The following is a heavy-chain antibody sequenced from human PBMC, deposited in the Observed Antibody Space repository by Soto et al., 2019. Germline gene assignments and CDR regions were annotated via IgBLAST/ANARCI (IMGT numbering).Heavy chain of an antibody. V-gene: IGHV3-21*04. J-gene: IGHJ4*02. Sequence: EVQLVESGGGLVKPGGSLRLSCTASGFTFSSYTMAWIRQPPGKGLEWVSSITSSGSDIHYADSLKGRFTISRDNARNSVYLQLNSLRAEDTAKYHFTREDYGTSASGNWGQGTLVIVS. CDR2: ITSSGSDI. D-gene: IGHD3-10*01. CDR3: TREDYGTSASGN. CDR1: GFTFSSYT.